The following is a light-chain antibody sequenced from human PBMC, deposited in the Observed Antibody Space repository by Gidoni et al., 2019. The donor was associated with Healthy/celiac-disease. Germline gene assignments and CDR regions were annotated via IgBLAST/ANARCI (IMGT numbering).Light chain of an antibody. J-gene: IGKJ4*01. Sequence: IKLPKSPSSLSASVGDRVTITCRASQSISSYLNWYQQKPGKAPKLLIYAASSLQSGVPSRFSGSGSGTDFTLTISSLQPEDFATYYCQQSYSTPLTFGGGTKVEIK. CDR2: AAS. CDR3: QQSYSTPLT. V-gene: IGKV1-39*01. CDR1: QSISSY.